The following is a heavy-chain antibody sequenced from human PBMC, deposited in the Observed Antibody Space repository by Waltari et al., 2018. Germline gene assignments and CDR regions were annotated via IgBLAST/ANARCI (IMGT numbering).Heavy chain of an antibody. V-gene: IGHV1-69*01. CDR1: GGTFSSYA. Sequence: QVQLVQSGAEVKKPGSSVKVSCKASGGTFSSYAISWVRQAPGQGLEWMGGIIPIFGTANDAQKFQGRVTIYADESTSTAYMELSSLRSEDTAVYYCARELAAVAGTGNFDYWGQGTLVTVSS. CDR3: ARELAAVAGTGNFDY. D-gene: IGHD6-19*01. CDR2: IIPIFGTA. J-gene: IGHJ4*02.